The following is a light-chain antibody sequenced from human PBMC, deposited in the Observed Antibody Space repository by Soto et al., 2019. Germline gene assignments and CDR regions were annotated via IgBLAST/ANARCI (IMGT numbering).Light chain of an antibody. V-gene: IGLV2-23*01. Sequence: QSVLTQPASVSGSPGQSITISCTGTSTDVGIYNLVSWCQQHPGKAPKLMIYEGSKRPSGVSNRFSGSKSGNTASLTISGLQAEDEADYYCCSYAGSSTWVFGGGTSSPS. J-gene: IGLJ3*02. CDR3: CSYAGSSTWV. CDR2: EGS. CDR1: STDVGIYNL.